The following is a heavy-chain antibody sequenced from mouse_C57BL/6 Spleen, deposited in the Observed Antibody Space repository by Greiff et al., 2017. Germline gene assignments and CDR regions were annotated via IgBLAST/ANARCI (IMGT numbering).Heavy chain of an antibody. CDR1: GYAFTNYL. J-gene: IGHJ3*01. D-gene: IGHD2-2*01. Sequence: QVQLQQSGAELVRPGTSVKVSCKASGYAFTNYLIEWVKQRPGQGLEWIGVINPGSGGTNYNEKFKGKATLTADKSSSTAYMQLRSLTLEDSAVYVCAREGGGYPAWFAYWGQGTLVTVSA. CDR3: AREGGGYPAWFAY. V-gene: IGHV1-54*01. CDR2: INPGSGGT.